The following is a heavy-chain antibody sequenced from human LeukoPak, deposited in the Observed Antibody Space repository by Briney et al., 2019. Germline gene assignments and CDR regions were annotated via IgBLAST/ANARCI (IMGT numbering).Heavy chain of an antibody. Sequence: SETLSLTCTVSGYSISSGYYWGWIRQPPGKGREWIGSIYHSGSTYYNPSLKSRVTISVDTSKNQISLKLSSVTAADTAVYYCARVGPIVVVADWFDPWGQGPLVTVSA. CDR3: ARVGPIVVVADWFDP. V-gene: IGHV4-38-2*02. CDR2: IYHSGST. D-gene: IGHD2-15*01. J-gene: IGHJ5*02. CDR1: GYSISSGYY.